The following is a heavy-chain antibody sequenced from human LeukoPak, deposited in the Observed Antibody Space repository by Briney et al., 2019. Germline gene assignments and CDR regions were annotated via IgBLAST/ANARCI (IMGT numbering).Heavy chain of an antibody. CDR2: IRGSGDST. CDR1: GFTFDSYA. D-gene: IGHD5-18*01. J-gene: IGHJ4*02. Sequence: PGGSLRLSCAASGFTFDSYAVSWVRQAPGKGLEWVSSIRGSGDSTYYADSLKGRFTISRDNSKNTVYLQMNSLRAEDAAVYYCAEGRYSYGLLDYWGQGTLVTVSS. V-gene: IGHV3-23*01. CDR3: AEGRYSYGLLDY.